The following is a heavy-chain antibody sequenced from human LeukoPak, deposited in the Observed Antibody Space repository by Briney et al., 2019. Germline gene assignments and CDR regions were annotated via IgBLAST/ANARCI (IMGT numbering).Heavy chain of an antibody. CDR2: ISYDGSNK. CDR1: GFTFSGYG. J-gene: IGHJ6*02. Sequence: GGSLRLSCAASGFTFSGYGMHWVRQAPGKGLEWVAVISYDGSNKYYADSVKGRFTISRDNSKNTLYLQMNSLRAEDTAVYYCAKQAAGSGPINGMDVWGQGTTVTVSS. V-gene: IGHV3-30*18. D-gene: IGHD6-19*01. CDR3: AKQAAGSGPINGMDV.